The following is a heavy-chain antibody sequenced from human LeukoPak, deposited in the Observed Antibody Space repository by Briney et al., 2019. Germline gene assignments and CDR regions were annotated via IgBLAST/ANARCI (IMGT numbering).Heavy chain of an antibody. D-gene: IGHD2-8*01. CDR2: ISSSGSTI. V-gene: IGHV3-11*04. Sequence: SGESLRLSCAAAGFTFSDYYMSWIRQAPGKGLEWVSYISSSGSTIYYADSVKGRFTISRDNAKNSLYLQMNSLRAEDTAVYYCAREGCTNAVCYTALFDYWGQGTLVTVSS. CDR1: GFTFSDYY. J-gene: IGHJ4*02. CDR3: AREGCTNAVCYTALFDY.